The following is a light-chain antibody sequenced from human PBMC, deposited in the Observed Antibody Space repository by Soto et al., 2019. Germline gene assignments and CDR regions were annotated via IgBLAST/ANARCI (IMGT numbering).Light chain of an antibody. V-gene: IGKV1-5*01. CDR2: HAS. J-gene: IGKJ1*01. CDR1: QSISTL. Sequence: IHMPQPPSSLPASVGARVTITSQASQSISTLLAWYQQKPGTAPKVLIYHASNLQSGVPSRFSGSGSGTEFTLTISGLLPDDFAAYYCQHYYSYSEAFGQGTKVDIK. CDR3: QHYYSYSEA.